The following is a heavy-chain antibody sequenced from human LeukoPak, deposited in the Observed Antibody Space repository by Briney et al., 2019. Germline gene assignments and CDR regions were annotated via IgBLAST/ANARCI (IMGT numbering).Heavy chain of an antibody. CDR3: AKASSASPSCLNL. D-gene: IGHD2-2*01. Sequence: GGSLRLSCAASGFTFSSYAMSWVRQAPGKGLEWVAVIRHDGSNKYYADSVKGRFTISRDNFKNTLYLQMNSLGAEDTAMYYCAKASSASPSCLNLWGQGTLVTVSS. V-gene: IGHV3-30*02. CDR1: GFTFSSYA. J-gene: IGHJ5*02. CDR2: IRHDGSNK.